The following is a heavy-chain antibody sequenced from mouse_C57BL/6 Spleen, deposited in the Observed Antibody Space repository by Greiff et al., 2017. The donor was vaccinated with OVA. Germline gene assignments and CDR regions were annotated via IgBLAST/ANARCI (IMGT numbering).Heavy chain of an antibody. V-gene: IGHV1-82*01. CDR2: IYPGDGDT. CDR3: AMGNYYAMDY. Sequence: VQLQQSGPELVKPGASVKISCKASGYAFSSSWMNWVKQRPGQGLEWIGRIYPGDGDTNYNGKFKGKATLTADKSSSTAYMQLSSLTSEDSAVYFCAMGNYYAMDYWGQGTSVTVSS. D-gene: IGHD2-1*01. CDR1: GYAFSSSW. J-gene: IGHJ4*01.